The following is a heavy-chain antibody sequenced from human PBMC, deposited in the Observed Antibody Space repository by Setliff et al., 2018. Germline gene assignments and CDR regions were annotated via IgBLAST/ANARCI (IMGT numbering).Heavy chain of an antibody. CDR1: GYSISSGYI. D-gene: IGHD5-12*01. CDR3: ARAERGYSGNVLGY. CDR2: IGHTGSI. V-gene: IGHV4-38-2*02. J-gene: IGHJ4*02. Sequence: SETLSLTCTVSGYSISSGYIWGWIRQPPGKGLEWVGNIGHTGSINYNPSLKSRLTISRDTSKNQVSLKLNSVTATDTAVYYCARAERGYSGNVLGYWGQGTLVTVSS.